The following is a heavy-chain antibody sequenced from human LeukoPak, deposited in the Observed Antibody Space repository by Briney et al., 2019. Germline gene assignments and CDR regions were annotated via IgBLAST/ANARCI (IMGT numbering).Heavy chain of an antibody. CDR1: GYTFTNYD. Sequence: ASVKVSCKASGYTFTNYDINWVRQATGQGLEGMGWMNPNSGNTGYAQKFQGRVTITRNPSISTAYMEMSSLRYEDTAVYYCAARPPYSGYEDGDYWGQGTLVTVSS. J-gene: IGHJ4*02. D-gene: IGHD5-12*01. CDR3: AARPPYSGYEDGDY. V-gene: IGHV1-8*03. CDR2: MNPNSGNT.